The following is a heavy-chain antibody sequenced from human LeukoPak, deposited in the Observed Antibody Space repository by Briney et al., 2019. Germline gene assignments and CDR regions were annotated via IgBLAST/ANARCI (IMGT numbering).Heavy chain of an antibody. Sequence: GASVKVSCKASGYTFTAYYMHWVRQAPGQGLEWMGLINPNSGGTNYAQKFQDRVTMTRDTSISTAYMELSRLRSDDTAVYYCARGEVVVPAAIRLGMDYWGQGTLVTVSS. CDR3: ARGEVVVPAAIRLGMDY. D-gene: IGHD2-2*01. CDR1: GYTFTAYY. V-gene: IGHV1-2*02. J-gene: IGHJ4*02. CDR2: INPNSGGT.